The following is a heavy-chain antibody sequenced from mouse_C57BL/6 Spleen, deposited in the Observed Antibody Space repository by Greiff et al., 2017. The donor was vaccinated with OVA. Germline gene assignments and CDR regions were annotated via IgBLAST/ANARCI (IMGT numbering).Heavy chain of an antibody. V-gene: IGHV3-6*01. CDR2: ISYDGSN. D-gene: IGHD1-1*01. J-gene: IGHJ3*01. CDR3: AKLLRFSFAY. Sequence: ESGPGLVKPSQSLSLTCSVTGYSITSGYYWNWIRQSPGNKLEWMGYISYDGSNNYNPSLKNRISITRDTSKNQFFLKLDSVATEDTATYYCAKLLRFSFAYWGKGTLVTVSA. CDR1: GYSITSGYY.